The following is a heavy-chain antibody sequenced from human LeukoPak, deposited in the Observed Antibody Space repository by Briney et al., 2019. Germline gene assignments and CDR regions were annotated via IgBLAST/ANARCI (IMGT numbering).Heavy chain of an antibody. Sequence: GGSLRLSCAASGFTFDDYAMHWVRQAPGKGLEWVSLISWDGGSTYYADSVKGRFTISRDNSKNSLYLQMNSLRAEDTALYYCAKDILNYCDSSGYYGGGFDYWGQGTLVTVSS. J-gene: IGHJ4*02. CDR3: AKDILNYCDSSGYYGGGFDY. V-gene: IGHV3-43D*03. CDR1: GFTFDDYA. CDR2: ISWDGGST. D-gene: IGHD3-22*01.